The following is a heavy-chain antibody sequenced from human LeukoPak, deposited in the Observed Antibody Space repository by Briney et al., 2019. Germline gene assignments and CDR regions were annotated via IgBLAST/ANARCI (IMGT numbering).Heavy chain of an antibody. CDR1: GFTFSSYW. D-gene: IGHD6-6*01. CDR3: ARDVPGQLGGVDY. Sequence: GGSLRLSCAASGFTFSSYWMHWVRQAPGKGLVWFSRITSDGSITTYADFVKGRFTISRDNAKNTVYLQMNSLRAEDTAVYYCARDVPGQLGGVDYWGQGTLVTVSS. CDR2: ITSDGSIT. V-gene: IGHV3-74*01. J-gene: IGHJ4*02.